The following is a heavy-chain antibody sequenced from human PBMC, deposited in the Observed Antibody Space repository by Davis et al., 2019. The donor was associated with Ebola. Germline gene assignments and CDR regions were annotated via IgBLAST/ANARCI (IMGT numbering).Heavy chain of an antibody. J-gene: IGHJ4*02. Sequence: SETLSLTCTVSGGSISSYYWSWIRQPPGKGLEWIGYIYYSGTTNYNPPLKSRVTISLDTSKNQFSLRLNSVTAADTAVYYCVSYYSNWKSDYWGQGTQVTVSS. V-gene: IGHV4-59*01. CDR1: GGSISSYY. CDR2: IYYSGTT. D-gene: IGHD3-10*01. CDR3: VSYYSNWKSDY.